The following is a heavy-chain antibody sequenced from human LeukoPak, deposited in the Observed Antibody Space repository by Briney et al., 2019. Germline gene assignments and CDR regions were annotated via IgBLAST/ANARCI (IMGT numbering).Heavy chain of an antibody. CDR1: GFTFSSYS. CDR2: ISSSSSYI. D-gene: IGHD6-13*01. J-gene: IGHJ4*02. Sequence: PGGSLRLSCAASGFTFSSYSMNWVRQAPGKGLEWVSSISSSSSYIYYADSVKGRFTISRDNAKNSLYLQMNSLRAEDTAVYYCARDDRLYSSSWSFDYWGQGTLVTVSS. CDR3: ARDDRLYSSSWSFDY. V-gene: IGHV3-21*01.